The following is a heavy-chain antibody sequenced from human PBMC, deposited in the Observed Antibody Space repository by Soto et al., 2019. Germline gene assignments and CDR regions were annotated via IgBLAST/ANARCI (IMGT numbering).Heavy chain of an antibody. D-gene: IGHD6-13*01. CDR1: GGSISSYY. CDR3: ARVKMSSSSFYYYYGMDV. CDR2: IYYSGST. Sequence: SETLSLTCTVSGGSISSYYWSWVRQPPGKGLEWIGYIYYSGSTNYNPSLKSRVTISVDTSKNQFSLKLSSVTAADTAVYYCARVKMSSSSFYYYYGMDVWGQGTTVTVSS. V-gene: IGHV4-59*01. J-gene: IGHJ6*02.